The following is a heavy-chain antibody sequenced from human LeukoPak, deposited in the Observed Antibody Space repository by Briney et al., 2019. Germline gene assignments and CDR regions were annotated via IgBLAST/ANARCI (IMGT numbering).Heavy chain of an antibody. V-gene: IGHV3-23*01. CDR1: GFTVSSNY. D-gene: IGHD6-19*01. Sequence: GGSLRLSCAASGFTVSSNYMSWVRQAPGKGLEWVSHISDRGDNTYYAGPVQGRFTISRDNSKNTLYLQMNSLRAEDTAVYYCAKDGSSGWYYFDYWGQGTLVTVSS. CDR2: ISDRGDNT. CDR3: AKDGSSGWYYFDY. J-gene: IGHJ4*02.